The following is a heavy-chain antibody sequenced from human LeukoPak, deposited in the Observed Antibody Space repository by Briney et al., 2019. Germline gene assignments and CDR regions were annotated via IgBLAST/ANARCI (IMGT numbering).Heavy chain of an antibody. V-gene: IGHV3-30*02. Sequence: GGSLRLSCAASGFTFSSYGMHWVRQAPGKGLEGVAFIRYDGSNKYYADSVKGRFTISRDNSKNTLYLQMNSLRAEDTAVYYCAKGRPGYCGSSTSCYTNYYYYYMDVWGKGTTVTVSS. D-gene: IGHD2-2*02. CDR2: IRYDGSNK. CDR3: AKGRPGYCGSSTSCYTNYYYYYMDV. J-gene: IGHJ6*03. CDR1: GFTFSSYG.